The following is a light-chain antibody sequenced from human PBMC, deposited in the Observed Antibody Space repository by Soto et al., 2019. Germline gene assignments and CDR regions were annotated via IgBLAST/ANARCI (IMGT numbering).Light chain of an antibody. J-gene: IGKJ1*01. Sequence: DIQMTQSPSTRSASVGDRVTITCRASQSISSWLAWYQQKPGKAPKLLIYKASSLESGVPSRFSGSGSGTEFTLAISRLQPDDFATYYCQQYNSLWTFGQGTKVEIK. CDR3: QQYNSLWT. V-gene: IGKV1-5*03. CDR2: KAS. CDR1: QSISSW.